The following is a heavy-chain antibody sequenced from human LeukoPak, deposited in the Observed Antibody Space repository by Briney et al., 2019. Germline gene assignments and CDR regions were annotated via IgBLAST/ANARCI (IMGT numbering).Heavy chain of an antibody. D-gene: IGHD3-16*01. J-gene: IGHJ6*03. CDR1: GGSVSSGSYY. CDR2: IYYSGST. CDR3: ARVRVTSYPLGYYYYMDV. Sequence: SETLSLTCTASGGSVSSGSYYWSWIRQPPGKGLEWIGYIYYSGSTNYNPSLKSRVTISVDTSKNQFSLKLSSVTAADTAVYYCARVRVTSYPLGYYYYMDVWGKGTTVTVSS. V-gene: IGHV4-61*01.